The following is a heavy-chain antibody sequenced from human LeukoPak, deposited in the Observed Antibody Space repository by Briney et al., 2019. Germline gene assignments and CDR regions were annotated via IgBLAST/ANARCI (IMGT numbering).Heavy chain of an antibody. J-gene: IGHJ3*02. CDR3: AKDFWHFWSDTNGGNAFDI. Sequence: GGSLRLSCAASGFTFSSYAMSWVRQAPGKGLEWVSAISGSGGSTYYADSVKGRFTISRDNSKNTLYLQMNSLRAEDTAVYYCAKDFWHFWSDTNGGNAFDIWGQGTMVTVSS. CDR2: ISGSGGST. D-gene: IGHD3-3*02. CDR1: GFTFSSYA. V-gene: IGHV3-23*01.